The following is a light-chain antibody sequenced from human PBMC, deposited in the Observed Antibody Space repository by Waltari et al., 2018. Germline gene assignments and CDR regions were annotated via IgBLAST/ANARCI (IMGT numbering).Light chain of an antibody. V-gene: IGLV1-44*01. J-gene: IGLJ1*01. CDR2: NNN. CDR1: DSNIGKNT. Sequence: QSVLTQPPSVSGAPGQRVTISCSGSDSNIGKNTVNWYQQLPGTAPRFLISNNNQWPSGVPGRFSGSKSGTSASLASSGLQSEDEADYYCASWHNSMNAYVFGTGTKVTVL. CDR3: ASWHNSMNAYV.